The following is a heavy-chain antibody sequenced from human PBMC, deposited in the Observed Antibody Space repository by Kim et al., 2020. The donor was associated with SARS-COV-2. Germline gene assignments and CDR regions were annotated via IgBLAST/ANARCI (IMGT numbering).Heavy chain of an antibody. CDR2: IYPGDSDT. V-gene: IGHV5-51*01. CDR3: ASQQGGSGSYYNYYYYGMDV. J-gene: IGHJ6*02. D-gene: IGHD3-10*01. CDR1: GYSFTSYW. Sequence: GESLKISCKGSGYSFTSYWIGWVRQMPGKGLEWMGIIYPGDSDTRYSPSFQGQVTISADKSISTAYLQWSSLKASDTARYYCASQQGGSGSYYNYYYYGMDVWGQGTTVTVSS.